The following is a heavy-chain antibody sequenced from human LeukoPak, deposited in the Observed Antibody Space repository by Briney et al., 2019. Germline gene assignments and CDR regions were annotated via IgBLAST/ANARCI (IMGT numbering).Heavy chain of an antibody. CDR1: GGSISSYY. CDR2: IYTSGGT. J-gene: IGHJ4*02. Sequence: SETLSLTCTVSGGSISSYYWSWIRQPPGKGLEWIGRIYTSGGTNYNPSLKSRVTMSVDTSKNQFSLKLSSVTAADTAVYYCARDELAAAGTTFDYWGQGTLVTVSS. CDR3: ARDELAAAGTTFDY. D-gene: IGHD6-13*01. V-gene: IGHV4-4*07.